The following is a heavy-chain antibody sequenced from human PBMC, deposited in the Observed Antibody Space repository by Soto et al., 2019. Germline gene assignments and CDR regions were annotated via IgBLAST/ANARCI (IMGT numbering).Heavy chain of an antibody. D-gene: IGHD6-13*01. J-gene: IGHJ3*02. V-gene: IGHV1-69*02. Sequence: QVQLVQSGAEVKKPGSSVKVSCKASGGTFNSYTISWVRQAPGQGLEWMGRIVPIFDIAKYAQKFQGRVRITADKSTSTAYMELSSLRSEDTSVYYCARGAFGGQQQLVRDGFDSWGQGTMVTVSS. CDR3: ARGAFGGQQQLVRDGFDS. CDR2: IVPIFDIA. CDR1: GGTFNSYT.